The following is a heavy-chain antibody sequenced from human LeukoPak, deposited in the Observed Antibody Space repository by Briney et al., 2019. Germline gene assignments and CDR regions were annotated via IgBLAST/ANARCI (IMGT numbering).Heavy chain of an antibody. CDR3: ARRATTAYYFDY. D-gene: IGHD3-9*01. CDR2: VFYSGST. CDR1: GGSINSYY. V-gene: IGHV4-59*01. Sequence: SETLSLTCTVSGGSINSYYWSWIRQPPGKELEWIGYVFYSGSTNYNPSHKSRVPISVDTSKNQFSLKVNSATAADTAVYYCARRATTAYYFDYWGQGNLVTVSS. J-gene: IGHJ4*02.